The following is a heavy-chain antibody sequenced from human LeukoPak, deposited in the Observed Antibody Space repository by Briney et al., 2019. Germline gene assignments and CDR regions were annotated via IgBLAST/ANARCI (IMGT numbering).Heavy chain of an antibody. Sequence: SETLSLTCTVSGGSISSYYWSWIRQPPGKGLEWIGYIYYSGSTNYNPSLKSRVTISVDTSKNQFSLKLSSVTAADTAVYYCARCGNTRDYFDYWGQGTLVTVSS. CDR2: IYYSGST. CDR1: GGSISSYY. J-gene: IGHJ4*02. D-gene: IGHD4-23*01. V-gene: IGHV4-59*01. CDR3: ARCGNTRDYFDY.